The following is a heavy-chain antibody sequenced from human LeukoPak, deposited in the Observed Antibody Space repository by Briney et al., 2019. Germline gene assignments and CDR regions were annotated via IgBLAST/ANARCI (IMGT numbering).Heavy chain of an antibody. Sequence: GGSLRLSCAASGCTFSSYAMSWVRQAPGKGLEWVSGISGRGGSTYYADSVKGRFSISRDNSKNTLYLQMNSLRAEDTAVYYCAKSSVVVAPAEYFQHWGQGTLVTVSS. CDR2: ISGRGGST. CDR3: AKSSVVVAPAEYFQH. D-gene: IGHD2-15*01. J-gene: IGHJ1*01. V-gene: IGHV3-23*01. CDR1: GCTFSSYA.